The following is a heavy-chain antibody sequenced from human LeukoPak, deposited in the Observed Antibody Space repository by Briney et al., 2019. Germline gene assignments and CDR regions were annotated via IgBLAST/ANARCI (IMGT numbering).Heavy chain of an antibody. CDR2: ISGSGGST. J-gene: IGHJ4*02. Sequence: AGGSLRLSCAASGFTFSSYAMSWVRQAPGKGLEWVSAISGSGGSTYYADSVKGRFTISRDNSKNTLYLQMNSLRAEDTAVYYCAKDADTAMVTPYYFDYWGQGTLVTVSS. D-gene: IGHD5-18*01. CDR1: GFTFSSYA. CDR3: AKDADTAMVTPYYFDY. V-gene: IGHV3-23*01.